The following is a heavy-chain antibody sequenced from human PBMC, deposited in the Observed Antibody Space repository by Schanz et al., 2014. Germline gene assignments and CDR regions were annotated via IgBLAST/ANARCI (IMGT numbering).Heavy chain of an antibody. CDR2: ITYNGGTI. CDR1: GFTFSSHS. CDR3: AKSQGSSFDS. V-gene: IGHV3-48*04. D-gene: IGHD6-13*01. Sequence: EVQLLESGGGLVEPGGSLRLSCTASGFTFSSHSFNWVRQAPGKGLEWISYITYNGGTIYYADSVKGRFTISRDNSNKTVDLQMNSLRAEDTAVYYCAKSQGSSFDSWGQGTLVTVSS. J-gene: IGHJ4*02.